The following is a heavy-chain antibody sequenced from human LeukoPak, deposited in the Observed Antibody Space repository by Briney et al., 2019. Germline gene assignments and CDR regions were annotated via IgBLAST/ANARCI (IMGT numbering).Heavy chain of an antibody. J-gene: IGHJ4*02. D-gene: IGHD6-13*01. V-gene: IGHV5-51*01. CDR3: ARRGSSWYGYFDY. CDR1: GYSFTSYW. CDR2: IYPGDSDT. Sequence: SGESLQISCKGSGYSFTSYWIGWVRQMPGKGLEWMGIIYPGDSDTRYSPSFQGQVTISADKSISTAYLQWSSLKASDTAMYYCARRGSSWYGYFDYWGQGTLVTVSS.